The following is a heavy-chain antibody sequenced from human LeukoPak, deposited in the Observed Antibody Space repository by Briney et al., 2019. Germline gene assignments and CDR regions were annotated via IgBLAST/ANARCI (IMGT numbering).Heavy chain of an antibody. J-gene: IGHJ4*02. CDR2: ISWNSGSI. V-gene: IGHV3-9*01. CDR3: AKDKGLNYYDSSGYQYFDY. D-gene: IGHD3-22*01. Sequence: GGSLRLSCAASGFTFDDYAMPWVRQAPGKGLEWVSGISWNSGSIGYADSVKGRFTISGDNAKNSLYLQMNSLRAEDTALYYCAKDKGLNYYDSSGYQYFDYWGQGTLVTVSS. CDR1: GFTFDDYA.